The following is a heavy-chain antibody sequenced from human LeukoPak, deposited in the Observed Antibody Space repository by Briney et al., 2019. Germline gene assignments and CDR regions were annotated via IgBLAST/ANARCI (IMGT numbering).Heavy chain of an antibody. D-gene: IGHD6-13*01. CDR3: AREEQPTD. Sequence: SETLSLTCTVSGGSLSSSSFYWGWIRQPPGEGLEWCGSIYYSGSTYYNPSLKSRVTISVDTSKNQFSLKLSSVTAADTAVYCCAREEQPTDWGQGTLVTVSS. CDR2: IYYSGST. V-gene: IGHV4-39*02. CDR1: GGSLSSSSFY. J-gene: IGHJ4*02.